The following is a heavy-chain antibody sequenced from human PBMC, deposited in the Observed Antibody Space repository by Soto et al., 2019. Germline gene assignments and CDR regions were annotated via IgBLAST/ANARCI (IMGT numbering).Heavy chain of an antibody. CDR3: AKETAVGLVVQRAYFVY. J-gene: IGHJ4*02. D-gene: IGHD2-21*02. CDR2: ISGSGGST. V-gene: IGHV3-23*01. Sequence: PGGSLRLSCAASGFTFSSYAMSWVRQAPGKGLEWVSAISGSGGSTYYADSVKGRFTISRDNSKNTLYLQMNSLRAEDTAVYYCAKETAVGLVVQRAYFVYWGQGTLVTVSS. CDR1: GFTFSSYA.